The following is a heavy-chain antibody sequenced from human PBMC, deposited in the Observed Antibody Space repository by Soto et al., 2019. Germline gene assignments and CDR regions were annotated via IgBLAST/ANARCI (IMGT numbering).Heavy chain of an antibody. J-gene: IGHJ6*02. CDR1: AFTFADYP. D-gene: IGHD2-2*01. Sequence: GGSLRLSCTASAFTFADYPMSWVRQAPGRGLEWVAFIGGRHYGGTTEYAASVKGRFTISRDDSKNIADLQMNRLRTEDTGVYFCTRAMSTPPGSSPDYYGMDVWGRGTTGTV. CDR2: IGGRHYGGTT. V-gene: IGHV3-49*04. CDR3: TRAMSTPPGSSPDYYGMDV.